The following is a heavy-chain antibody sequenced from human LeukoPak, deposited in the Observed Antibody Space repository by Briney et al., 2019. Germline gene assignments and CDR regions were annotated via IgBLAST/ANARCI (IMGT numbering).Heavy chain of an antibody. V-gene: IGHV4-34*01. CDR3: ARGRFSYQRHAFDI. CDR1: GGSFSGYY. CDR2: INHSGST. D-gene: IGHD1-26*01. Sequence: SETLSLTCAVYGGSFSGYYWSWIRQPPGKGLEWIGEINHSGSTNHNPSLKSRVTISVDTSKNQFSLKLSSVTAADTAVYYCARGRFSYQRHAFDIWGQGTMVTVSS. J-gene: IGHJ3*02.